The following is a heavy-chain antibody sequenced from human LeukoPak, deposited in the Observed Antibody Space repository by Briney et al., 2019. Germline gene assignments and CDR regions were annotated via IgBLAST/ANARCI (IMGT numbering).Heavy chain of an antibody. D-gene: IGHD6-13*01. Sequence: GGSLRLSCAASGFTFSSFAMGWVRQAPGKGLEWVSIISDSGGRAYYADSVRGRFTISRDNSKNTLYLQMNSLRAEDTALYYCAKRLAAVGAVGYWGQGTLVTVSS. CDR3: AKRLAAVGAVGY. CDR2: ISDSGGRA. V-gene: IGHV3-23*01. CDR1: GFTFSSFA. J-gene: IGHJ4*02.